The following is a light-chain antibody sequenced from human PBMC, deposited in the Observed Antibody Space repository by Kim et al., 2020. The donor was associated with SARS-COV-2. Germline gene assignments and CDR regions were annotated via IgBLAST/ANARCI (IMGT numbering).Light chain of an antibody. J-gene: IGLJ1*01. CDR3: SSYTSSSTYYV. V-gene: IGLV2-14*04. CDR2: DVS. Sequence: QPITISCTGTSSDVGGYNYVSWYQQHPGKAPKLMIYDVSKRPSGVSNRFSGSKSGNTASLTISGLQAEDEADYYCSSYTSSSTYYVFGTGTKVTVL. CDR1: SSDVGGYNY.